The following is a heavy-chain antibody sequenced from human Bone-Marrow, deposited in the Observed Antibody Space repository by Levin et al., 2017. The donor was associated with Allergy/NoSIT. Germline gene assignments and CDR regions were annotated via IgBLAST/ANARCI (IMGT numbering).Heavy chain of an antibody. CDR3: ANHMRYYDILTGYGFDP. D-gene: IGHD3-9*01. Sequence: PGGSLRLSCAASGFTFSSYAMSWVRQAPGKGLEWVSAISGSGGSTYYADSVKGRFTISRDNSKNTLYLQMNSLRAEDTAVYYCANHMRYYDILTGYGFDPWGQGTLVTVSS. V-gene: IGHV3-23*01. J-gene: IGHJ5*02. CDR2: ISGSGGST. CDR1: GFTFSSYA.